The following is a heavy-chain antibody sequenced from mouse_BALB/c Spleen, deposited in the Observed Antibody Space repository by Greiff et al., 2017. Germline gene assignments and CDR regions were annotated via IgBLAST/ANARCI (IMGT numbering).Heavy chain of an antibody. CDR2: IDPSDSYT. D-gene: IGHD3-2*01. J-gene: IGHJ2*01. CDR1: GYTFTSYW. Sequence: VQLQQPGAELVKPGASVKMSCKASGYTFTSYWMHWVKQRPGQGLEWIGVIDPSDSYTSYNQKFKGKATLTVDTSSSTAYMQLSSLTSEDSAVYYCTRYDSSGYYFDYWGQGTTLTVSS. CDR3: TRYDSSGYYFDY. V-gene: IGHV1S127*01.